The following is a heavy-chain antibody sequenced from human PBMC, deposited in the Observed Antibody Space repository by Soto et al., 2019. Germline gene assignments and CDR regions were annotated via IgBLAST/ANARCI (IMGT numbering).Heavy chain of an antibody. V-gene: IGHV3-21*01. J-gene: IGHJ3*02. CDR1: GFTFSSYS. Sequence: EVQLVESGGGLVKPGGSLRLSCAASGFTFSSYSMNWVRQAPGKGLEWVSSISSSSSYIYYADSVKGRFTISRDNAKNARYLKMNSLRAEDTAVYYCARDGPGYPSLDAFDIWGQGTMVTVSS. CDR3: ARDGPGYPSLDAFDI. CDR2: ISSSSSYI. D-gene: IGHD2-15*01.